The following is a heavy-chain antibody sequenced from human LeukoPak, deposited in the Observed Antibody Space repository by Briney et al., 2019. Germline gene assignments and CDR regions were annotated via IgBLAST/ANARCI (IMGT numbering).Heavy chain of an antibody. CDR2: IYPGDSDT. V-gene: IGHV5-51*01. D-gene: IGHD4-17*01. J-gene: IGHJ3*02. CDR3: ARPLLNDYGDYAEDAFDI. Sequence: GESLKISCKGSGYSFTSYWIGWVRQMPGKGLEWMGIIYPGDSDTRYSPSFQGQVTISADKSISTAYLQWSSLKASDTAMYYCARPLLNDYGDYAEDAFDIWGQGTMVTVSS. CDR1: GYSFTSYW.